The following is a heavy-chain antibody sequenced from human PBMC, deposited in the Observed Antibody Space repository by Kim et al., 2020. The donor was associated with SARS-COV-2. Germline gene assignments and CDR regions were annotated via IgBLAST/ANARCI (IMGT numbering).Heavy chain of an antibody. CDR2: ISFDGSNK. Sequence: GGSLRLSCEGSGFTFSSHSMHWVRQAPGKGLDWVAVISFDGSNKFYSDSVKGRFTISRDNSKNTVYVQMNSLRAEDTVVYYCARRSGSYDALDVWGQGTLATV. V-gene: IGHV3-30-3*01. D-gene: IGHD1-26*01. J-gene: IGHJ3*01. CDR1: GFTFSSHS. CDR3: ARRSGSYDALDV.